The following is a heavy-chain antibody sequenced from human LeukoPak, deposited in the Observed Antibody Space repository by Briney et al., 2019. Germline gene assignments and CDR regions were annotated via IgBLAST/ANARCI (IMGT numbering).Heavy chain of an antibody. J-gene: IGHJ4*02. V-gene: IGHV3-15*01. CDR3: TTDMSRMITFGGEAR. Sequence: GGSLRLSCAGSGFTFSSYAMSWVRQAPGKGLEWVGRIKSKTDGGTTDYAAPVKGRFTISRDDSKNTLYLQMNSLKTEDTAVYYCTTDMSRMITFGGEARWGQGTLVTVSS. CDR1: GFTFSSYA. D-gene: IGHD3-16*01. CDR2: IKSKTDGGTT.